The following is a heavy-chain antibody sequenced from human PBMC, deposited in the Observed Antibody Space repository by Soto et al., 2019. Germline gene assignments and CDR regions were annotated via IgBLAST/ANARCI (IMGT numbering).Heavy chain of an antibody. CDR2: ISYDGSNK. CDR3: ARDHSSSWYYFDY. V-gene: IGHV3-30*03. D-gene: IGHD6-13*01. J-gene: IGHJ4*02. CDR1: VFTFISYG. Sequence: GWSLRLSCASSVFTFISYGMHWVRQAPGKGLEWVAVISYDGSNKYYADSVKGRFTISRDNSKNTLYLQMNSLRAEDTAVYYCARDHSSSWYYFDYWGQGTLVTVSS.